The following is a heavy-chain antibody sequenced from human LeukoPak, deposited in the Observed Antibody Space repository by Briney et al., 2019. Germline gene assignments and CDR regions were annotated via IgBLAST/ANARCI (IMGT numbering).Heavy chain of an antibody. CDR1: GGSISSYY. CDR3: ARERGDHDYGDYPPFDY. Sequence: SETLSLTCTVSGGSISSYYWSWIRQPAGKGLEWIGRIYTSGSTNYNPSLKSRVTMSVDTSKNQFSLKLSSVTAVDTAVYYCARERGDHDYGDYPPFDYWGQGTLVTVSS. D-gene: IGHD4-17*01. CDR2: IYTSGST. J-gene: IGHJ4*02. V-gene: IGHV4-4*07.